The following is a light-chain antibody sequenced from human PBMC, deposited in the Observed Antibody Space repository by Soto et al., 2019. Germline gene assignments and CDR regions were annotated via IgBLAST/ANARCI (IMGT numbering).Light chain of an antibody. CDR1: QSISSNY. Sequence: EIVLTQSLGTLFLSPGERATLSCRASQSISSNYLAWCQQKPGQAPRLRIYAASSRATGIPDRFSGSGSGTDFTLTISRLEPEDFAVYYCQQYGNSPWTFGQGTKVEI. V-gene: IGKV3-20*01. CDR2: AAS. CDR3: QQYGNSPWT. J-gene: IGKJ1*01.